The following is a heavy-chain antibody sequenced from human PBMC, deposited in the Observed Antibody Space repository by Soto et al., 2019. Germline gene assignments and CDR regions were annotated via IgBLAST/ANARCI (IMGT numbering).Heavy chain of an antibody. CDR1: GFTFRSFG. CDR2: IWNDGNNR. J-gene: IGHJ4*02. D-gene: IGHD3-10*01. Sequence: QVQLVESGGGVVQPGRSLRLSCAASGFTFRSFGVHWVRQAPGKGLEWVAVIWNDGNNRRYGDSVRGRFTVSSDNSKKTVYLQMDSLRGKDTAMYYCARDRELGRTSPYFDFWGQGTLVTVSS. V-gene: IGHV3-33*01. CDR3: ARDRELGRTSPYFDF.